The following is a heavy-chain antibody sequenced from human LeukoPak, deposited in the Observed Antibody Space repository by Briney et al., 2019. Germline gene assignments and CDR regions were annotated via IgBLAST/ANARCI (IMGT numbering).Heavy chain of an antibody. D-gene: IGHD3-22*01. CDR2: INPNSGGT. V-gene: IGHV1-2*06. J-gene: IGHJ4*02. CDR1: GYTFTGYY. Sequence: GASVKVSCKASGYTFTGYYMHWVRQAPEQGLEWMGRINPNSGGTNYAQKFQGRVTMTRDTSISTAYMELSRLRSDDTAVYYCARDYYDSSGYYGRQIWGQGTLVTVSS. CDR3: ARDYYDSSGYYGRQI.